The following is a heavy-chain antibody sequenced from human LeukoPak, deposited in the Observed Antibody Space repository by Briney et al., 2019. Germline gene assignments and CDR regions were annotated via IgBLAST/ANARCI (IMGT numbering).Heavy chain of an antibody. CDR3: XSGVLGAAYFDY. CDR1: GGSISSGGYS. CDR2: IYHSGST. Sequence: PSETLSLTCAVSGGSISSGGYSWSWIRQPPGKGLEWIGYIYHSGSTYYNPSLKSRVTISVDRSKNQFSLKLSSVTAADTAVYXXXSGVLGAAYFDYWGQGTLVTVSS. D-gene: IGHD1-26*01. V-gene: IGHV4-30-2*01. J-gene: IGHJ4*02.